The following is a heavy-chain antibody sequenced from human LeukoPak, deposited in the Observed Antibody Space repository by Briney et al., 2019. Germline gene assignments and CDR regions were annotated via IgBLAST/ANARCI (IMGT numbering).Heavy chain of an antibody. CDR2: TYYRSKWYN. CDR3: AREDYYGSGSIPNWFDP. D-gene: IGHD3-10*01. V-gene: IGHV6-1*01. CDR1: GDSVSSNSAA. J-gene: IGHJ5*02. Sequence: SETLSLTCAISGDSVSSNSAAWNWIRQSPSRGLEWLGRTYYRSKWYNDYAVSVKSRITNNPDTSKNQFSLQLNSVTPEDTAVYYCAREDYYGSGSIPNWFDPWGQGTLVTVSS.